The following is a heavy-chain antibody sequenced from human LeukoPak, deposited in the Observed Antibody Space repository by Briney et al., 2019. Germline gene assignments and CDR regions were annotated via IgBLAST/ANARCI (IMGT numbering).Heavy chain of an antibody. Sequence: PGGSLRLSCGASGFTFSSYWMHWVRQAPGKGLVWVSRINNDGSSTSYADSVQGRFTISRDNAKNTLYLQMNSLRAEDTALYYCARVARGDYYYYYMDVWGKGTKVTVSS. J-gene: IGHJ6*03. D-gene: IGHD3-10*01. CDR3: ARVARGDYYYYYMDV. CDR2: INNDGSST. CDR1: GFTFSSYW. V-gene: IGHV3-74*01.